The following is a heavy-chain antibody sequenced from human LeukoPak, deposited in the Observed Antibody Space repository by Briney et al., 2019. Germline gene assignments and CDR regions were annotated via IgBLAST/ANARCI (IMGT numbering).Heavy chain of an antibody. Sequence: GASVKVSCKASGYTFTSYDINWVRQATGQGLEWMGWMNPNSGNTGYAQKFQGRVTMTRNTSISTAYMELSSLRSDDTAVYYCARDRPSWGGSSADFDYWGQGTLVTVSS. CDR2: MNPNSGNT. CDR3: ARDRPSWGGSSADFDY. D-gene: IGHD6-6*01. J-gene: IGHJ4*02. V-gene: IGHV1-8*01. CDR1: GYTFTSYD.